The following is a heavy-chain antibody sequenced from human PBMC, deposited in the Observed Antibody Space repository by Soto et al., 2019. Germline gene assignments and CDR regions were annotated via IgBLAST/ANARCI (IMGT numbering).Heavy chain of an antibody. CDR3: ARSAAAGTPHYYYGMDV. J-gene: IGHJ6*02. Sequence: GASVKVSCKASGYTFTGYFMHWVRQAPGQMFEWMGWINPNSGGTNYAQKFQGWVTMTRDTSISTAYMELSRLRSDDTAVYYCARSAAAGTPHYYYGMDVWGQGTTVTVSS. V-gene: IGHV1-2*04. D-gene: IGHD6-13*01. CDR1: GYTFTGYF. CDR2: INPNSGGT.